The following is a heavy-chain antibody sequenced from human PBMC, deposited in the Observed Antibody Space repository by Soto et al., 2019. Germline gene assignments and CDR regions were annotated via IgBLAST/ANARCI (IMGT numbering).Heavy chain of an antibody. CDR3: ARWENILTGFYYGMDV. D-gene: IGHD3-9*01. CDR2: IYHSGST. CDR1: GGSISSSNW. V-gene: IGHV4-4*02. Sequence: PSETLSLTCAVSGGSISSSNWWSWVRQPPGKGLEWIGEIYHSGSTNYNPSLKSRVTISVDKSKNQFSLKLSPVTAADTAVYYCARWENILTGFYYGMDVWGQGTTVTVSS. J-gene: IGHJ6*02.